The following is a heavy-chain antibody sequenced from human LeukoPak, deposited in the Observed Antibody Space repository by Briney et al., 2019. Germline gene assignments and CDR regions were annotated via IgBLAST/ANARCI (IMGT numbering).Heavy chain of an antibody. J-gene: IGHJ4*02. CDR1: GYTLTELS. D-gene: IGHD3/OR15-3a*01. V-gene: IGHV1-24*01. Sequence: ASVKVSCKVSGYTLTELSMHWVRQAPGKWLEWIGGFDPEDGETIYAQKFQGRVTMTEDTSTDTAYMELSSLRSEDTAVYYCATLIHYADWTFDYWGQGTLVTVSS. CDR3: ATLIHYADWTFDY. CDR2: FDPEDGET.